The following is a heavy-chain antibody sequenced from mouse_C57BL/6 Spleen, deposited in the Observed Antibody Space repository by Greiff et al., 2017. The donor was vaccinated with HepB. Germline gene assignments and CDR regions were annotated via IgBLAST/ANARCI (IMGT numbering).Heavy chain of an antibody. Sequence: EVQLQQSEGGLVQPGSSMKLSCTASGFTFSDYYMAWVRQVPEKGLEWVANINYDGSSTYYLDSLKSRFIISRDNAKNILYLQMSSLKSEDTATYYCARGYSNYVYYFDYWGQGTTLTVSS. D-gene: IGHD2-5*01. CDR3: ARGYSNYVYYFDY. J-gene: IGHJ2*01. CDR2: INYDGSST. V-gene: IGHV5-16*01. CDR1: GFTFSDYY.